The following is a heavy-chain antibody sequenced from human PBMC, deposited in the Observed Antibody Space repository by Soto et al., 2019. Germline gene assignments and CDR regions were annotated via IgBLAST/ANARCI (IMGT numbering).Heavy chain of an antibody. V-gene: IGHV3-73*01. CDR1: GFTFSGSD. CDR2: LRSKANNYAT. J-gene: IGHJ3*02. D-gene: IGHD2-15*01. CDR3: TRLVCPRGICNVAFDI. Sequence: EVQLVESGGGLVQPGGSLKLSCAASGFTFSGSDMHWVRQASGKGLEWVGRLRSKANNYATAYAASVKGRFTISRDDSKSTAYLQMNSLRTEDTAVYYCTRLVCPRGICNVAFDIWGQGTMVTVSS.